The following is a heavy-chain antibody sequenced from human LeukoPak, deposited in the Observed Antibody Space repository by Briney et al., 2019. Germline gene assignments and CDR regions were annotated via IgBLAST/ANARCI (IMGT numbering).Heavy chain of an antibody. CDR3: ARVLGGSYSPFDY. V-gene: IGHV4-61*02. CDR2: IYTSGST. J-gene: IGHJ4*02. CDR1: GGSLSSGSYY. Sequence: SSETLSLTCTVSGGSLSSGSYYWSWIRQPAGKGLEWIGRIYTSGSTNYNPSLKSRVTISVDTSKNQFSLKLSSGTAADTAVYYCARVLGGSYSPFDYWGQGTLVTVSS. D-gene: IGHD1-26*01.